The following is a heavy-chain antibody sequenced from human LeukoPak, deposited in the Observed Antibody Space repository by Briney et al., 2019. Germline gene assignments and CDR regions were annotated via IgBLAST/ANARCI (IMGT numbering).Heavy chain of an antibody. CDR2: SYHSGST. V-gene: IGHV4-30-2*01. D-gene: IGHD5-18*01. CDR3: ARNSFPSNFDY. J-gene: IGHJ4*02. CDR1: GGCTSSDGYS. Sequence: SETLSLTCAVSGGCTSSDGYSWCWIRQPPGKGLEWIGYSYHSGSTYYNPSLKSRVTISVHRSNNQFSLRLSSVSAADTAVYYCARNSFPSNFDYWGQGTLVTVSS.